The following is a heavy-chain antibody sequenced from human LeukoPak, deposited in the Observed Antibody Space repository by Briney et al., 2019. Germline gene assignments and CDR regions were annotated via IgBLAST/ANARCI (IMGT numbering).Heavy chain of an antibody. J-gene: IGHJ5*02. CDR2: ISYDGSNK. V-gene: IGHV3-30*03. D-gene: IGHD1-26*01. CDR1: GFTFSSYG. CDR3: ARDNSVGDNAWWFDP. Sequence: PGGSLRLSCAASGFTFSSYGMHWVRQAPGKGLEWVAVISYDGSNKYYADSVKGRFTISRDNSKNTLYLQMNSLRAEDTAVYYCARDNSVGDNAWWFDPWGQGTLVTVSS.